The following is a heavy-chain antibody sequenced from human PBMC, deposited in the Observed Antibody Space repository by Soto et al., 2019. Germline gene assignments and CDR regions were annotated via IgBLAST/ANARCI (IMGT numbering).Heavy chain of an antibody. Sequence: QVQLVEAGGGVVQPGRSLRLSCAGSGFTFSIYGIHWVRQAPGKGLEWVAVIWYDGSNKYYADSVKGRFTISRDNSKNTVYLQMSSLRVEDTAVYYCASIPERSDDGMDVWGQGTTVSVSS. CDR2: IWYDGSNK. CDR1: GFTFSIYG. D-gene: IGHD3-10*01. V-gene: IGHV3-33*01. CDR3: ASIPERSDDGMDV. J-gene: IGHJ6*02.